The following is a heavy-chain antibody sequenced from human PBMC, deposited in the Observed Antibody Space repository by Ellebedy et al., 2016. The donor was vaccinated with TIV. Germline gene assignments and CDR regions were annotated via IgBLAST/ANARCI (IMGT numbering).Heavy chain of an antibody. J-gene: IGHJ4*02. CDR3: ARNSYSSSWYVFDY. Sequence: GESLKISCAASGFTFSSYWMSWVRQAPGKGLEWVANINQDGSEKYYVDSVKGRFTISRDNAKNSLYLQMNSLRAEDTAVYYCARNSYSSSWYVFDYWGQGTLVTVSS. CDR2: INQDGSEK. D-gene: IGHD6-13*01. V-gene: IGHV3-7*03. CDR1: GFTFSSYW.